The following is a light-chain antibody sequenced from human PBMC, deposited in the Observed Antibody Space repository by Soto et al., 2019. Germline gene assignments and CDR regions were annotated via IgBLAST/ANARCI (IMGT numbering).Light chain of an antibody. V-gene: IGKV1-39*01. CDR1: QGIDTN. CDR3: QQSYSTPIT. Sequence: DIQMTQSPTSLSASVGDRVTITCQASQGIDTNLNWFQQKPGKAPKLLIYDASTLETGVPSRFSGSGSGTDFTLTISSLQPEDFATYYCQQSYSTPITFGQGTRLEIK. CDR2: DAS. J-gene: IGKJ5*01.